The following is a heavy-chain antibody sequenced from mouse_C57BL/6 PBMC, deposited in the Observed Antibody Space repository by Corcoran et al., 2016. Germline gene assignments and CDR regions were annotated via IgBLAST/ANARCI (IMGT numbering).Heavy chain of an antibody. Sequence: EVQLQQSGPELVKPGASVKISCKASGYTFTDYYMNWVKQSHGKSLEWIGDINPNNGGTSYNQKFKGKATLTVDKSSSTAYMELRSLTSEDSAVYYCARRYYGPWYFDVWGTGTTVTVSS. CDR2: INPNNGGT. D-gene: IGHD1-1*01. CDR3: ARRYYGPWYFDV. V-gene: IGHV1-26*01. CDR1: GYTFTDYY. J-gene: IGHJ1*03.